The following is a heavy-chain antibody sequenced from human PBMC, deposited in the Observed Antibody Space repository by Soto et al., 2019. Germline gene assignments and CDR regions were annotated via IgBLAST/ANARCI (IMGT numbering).Heavy chain of an antibody. CDR2: ISSSSSYI. D-gene: IGHD3-3*01. CDR1: GFTFSSYS. CDR3: AREGRTNYDFWSGYQPYNWFDP. V-gene: IGHV3-21*01. Sequence: EVQLVESGGGLVKPGGSLRLSCAASGFTFSSYSMNWVRQAPGKGLEWVSSISSSSSYIYYADSVKGRFTISRDNAKNSLYLQMNSLRAEDTAVYYCAREGRTNYDFWSGYQPYNWFDPWGQGTLVTVSS. J-gene: IGHJ5*02.